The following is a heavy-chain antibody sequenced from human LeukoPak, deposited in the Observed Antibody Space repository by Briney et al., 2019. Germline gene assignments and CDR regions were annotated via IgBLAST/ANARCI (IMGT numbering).Heavy chain of an antibody. CDR1: GGTFTSYA. CDR2: IIPIFGTA. CDR3: ARMTSVAGSSFDY. Sequence: GASVKVSCKASGGTFTSYAISWVRQAPGQGLEWMGGIIPIFGTANYAQKFQGRVTITADASTTTAYLELSSLRSEDTAVYFCARMTSVAGSSFDYWGQGTLVTVSS. D-gene: IGHD2-15*01. J-gene: IGHJ4*02. V-gene: IGHV1-69*13.